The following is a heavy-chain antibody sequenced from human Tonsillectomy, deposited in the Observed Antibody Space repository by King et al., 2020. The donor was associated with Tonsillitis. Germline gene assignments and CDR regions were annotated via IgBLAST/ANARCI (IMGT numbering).Heavy chain of an antibody. CDR3: ARDPGVTTNNWFDP. CDR1: GYSFTSYA. Sequence: QLVQSGAEVKKPGASVKVSCKASGYSFTSYAVSWVRQAPGQGLEWMGWISGYNGNTNYAQKFQGRVTMTTDTSTSTAYMEVRSLRSDDTAVYYCARDPGVTTNNWFDPWGQGTLVTVSS. J-gene: IGHJ5*02. CDR2: ISGYNGNT. V-gene: IGHV1-18*01. D-gene: IGHD4-11*01.